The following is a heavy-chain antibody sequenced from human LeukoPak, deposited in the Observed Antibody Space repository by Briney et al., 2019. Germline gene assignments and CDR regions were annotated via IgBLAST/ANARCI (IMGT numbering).Heavy chain of an antibody. CDR1: GFAFSSYW. CDR3: ARSNQADDY. J-gene: IGHJ4*02. Sequence: PGGSLRFSCAASGFAFSSYWMHWVRQVPGKGLVWVSRINPGGSSTAYADSVKGRFTISRDNAKNTLYLQMNSLRAEDTAVYYCARSNQADDYWGQGTLVTVSS. D-gene: IGHD4-11*01. CDR2: INPGGSST. V-gene: IGHV3-74*01.